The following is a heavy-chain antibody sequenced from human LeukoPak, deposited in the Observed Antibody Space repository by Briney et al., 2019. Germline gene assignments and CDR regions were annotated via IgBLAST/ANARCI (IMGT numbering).Heavy chain of an antibody. CDR3: ARDRGFGELSLAY. V-gene: IGHV3-53*01. Sequence: PGGSLRLSCAASGFTVSNNYINWVRPAPGKGLEWVSLIYSGGRTYYADSVKGRFTISRDNSKNTLYLQMNSLRAEDTAVYYCARDRGFGELSLAYWGQGTLVTVSS. CDR2: IYSGGRT. CDR1: GFTVSNNY. D-gene: IGHD3-10*01. J-gene: IGHJ4*02.